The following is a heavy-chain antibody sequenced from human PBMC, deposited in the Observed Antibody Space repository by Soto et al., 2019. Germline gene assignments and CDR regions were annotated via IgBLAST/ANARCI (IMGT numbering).Heavy chain of an antibody. J-gene: IGHJ4*02. Sequence: GGSLRLSCAASGFTFSSYGMHWVRQAPGKGLEWVAVISYDGSNKYYADSVKGRFTISRDNSKNTLYLQMNSLRAEDTAVYYCAKRAHYYDSSGYYFDYWGQGTLVTVS. V-gene: IGHV3-30*18. CDR3: AKRAHYYDSSGYYFDY. CDR2: ISYDGSNK. D-gene: IGHD3-22*01. CDR1: GFTFSSYG.